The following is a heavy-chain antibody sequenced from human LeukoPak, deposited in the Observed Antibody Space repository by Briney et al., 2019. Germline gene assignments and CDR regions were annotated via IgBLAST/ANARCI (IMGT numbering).Heavy chain of an antibody. CDR2: ISGSGGST. CDR3: AKGYGSYFLGAFDY. CDR1: GFTFSSYA. Sequence: GGSLRLSWAASGFTFSSYAMSWVRQAPGKGLEWVSAISGSGGSTYYADSVKGRFTISRDNSKNTLYLQMNSLRAEDTAVYYCAKGYGSYFLGAFDYWGQGTLVTVSS. V-gene: IGHV3-23*01. J-gene: IGHJ4*02. D-gene: IGHD1-26*01.